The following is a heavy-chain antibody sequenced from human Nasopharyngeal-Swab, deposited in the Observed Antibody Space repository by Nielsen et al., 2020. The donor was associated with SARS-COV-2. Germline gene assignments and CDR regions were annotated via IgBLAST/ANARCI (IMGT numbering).Heavy chain of an antibody. CDR2: ISYDASDK. CDR1: GFTFSSYT. CDR3: ARDRPHWGCDY. D-gene: IGHD3-16*01. V-gene: IGHV3-30*04. Sequence: GESLKISCAASGFTFSSYTIHWVRQALGKGLEWVAVISYDASDKYYADSVKGRFTLSRDNSKNTVYLQMNSLRAEDTAVYYCARDRPHWGCDYWGQGTLVTVSS. J-gene: IGHJ4*02.